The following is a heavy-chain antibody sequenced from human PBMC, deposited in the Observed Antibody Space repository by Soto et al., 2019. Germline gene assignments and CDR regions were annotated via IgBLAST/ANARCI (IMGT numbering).Heavy chain of an antibody. CDR1: GDSVSSTSAA. CDR2: TYYRSKWYG. CDR3: ARGSYYSGWV. V-gene: IGHV6-1*01. D-gene: IGHD6-19*01. Sequence: SQTLSLTCAISGDSVSSTSAAWSWIRQSPSRGLEWLGRTYYRSKWYGDYAVSVKSRITIKPDTSKNQFSLQLNSVTPEDTAVYYCARGSYYSGWVWGQGTLVTVSS. J-gene: IGHJ4*02.